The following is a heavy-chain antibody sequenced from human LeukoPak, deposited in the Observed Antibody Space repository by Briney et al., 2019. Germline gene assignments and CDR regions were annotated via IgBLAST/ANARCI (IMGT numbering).Heavy chain of an antibody. V-gene: IGHV1-18*01. J-gene: IGHJ4*02. CDR3: ARDYRGEFWSGYYTYYFDY. CDR2: ISAYNGNT. Sequence: ASVKVSCKASGYTFTSYGISWVRQAPGQGLEWMGWISAYNGNTDYAQKLQGRVTMTTDTSTSTAHMELRSLRSDDTAVYYCARDYRGEFWSGYYTYYFDYWGQGTLVTVSS. CDR1: GYTFTSYG. D-gene: IGHD3-3*01.